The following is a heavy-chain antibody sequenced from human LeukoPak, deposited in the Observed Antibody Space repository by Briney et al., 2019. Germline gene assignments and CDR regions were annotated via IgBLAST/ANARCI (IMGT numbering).Heavy chain of an antibody. CDR3: ARSRSPGPYSGYDYPYAFDY. Sequence: ASVKVSCKASGYTFTSYGISWVRQAPGQGLEWMGWISAYNGNTNYAQKLQGRVTMTTDTSTSTAYMELRSLRSDDTAVYYCARSRSPGPYSGYDYPYAFDYWGQGTLVTVSS. V-gene: IGHV1-18*01. CDR2: ISAYNGNT. D-gene: IGHD5-12*01. CDR1: GYTFTSYG. J-gene: IGHJ4*02.